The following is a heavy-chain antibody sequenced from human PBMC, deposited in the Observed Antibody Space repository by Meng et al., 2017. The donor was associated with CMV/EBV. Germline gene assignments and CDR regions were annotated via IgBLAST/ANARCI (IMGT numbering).Heavy chain of an antibody. CDR1: GGSISSYY. J-gene: IGHJ4*02. CDR3: ARDGRYSSGWYLND. Sequence: GSLRLSCIVSGGSISSYYWSWIRQPPGKGLEWIGYISYSGSTNYNPSLKSRDTISVDTSKNQFSLKLNSVTAADTAVYYCARDGRYSSGWYLNDWGQGTLVTVSS. D-gene: IGHD6-19*01. V-gene: IGHV4-59*01. CDR2: ISYSGST.